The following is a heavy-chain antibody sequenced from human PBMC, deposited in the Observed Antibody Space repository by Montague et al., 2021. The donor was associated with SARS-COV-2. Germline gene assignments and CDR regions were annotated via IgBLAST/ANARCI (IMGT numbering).Heavy chain of an antibody. CDR3: AKGLSSGSYYSSYFDY. CDR2: ISGSGGGT. Sequence: SLRLSCAVSGFTFSSYATSWVRQAPGKGLEWVSVISGSGGGTYYADSVKGRFTISRDNSKNTLYLQMNSLRAEDTAVYYCAKGLSSGSYYSSYFDYWGQGALVTVSS. J-gene: IGHJ4*02. CDR1: GFTFSSYA. V-gene: IGHV3-23*01. D-gene: IGHD3-10*01.